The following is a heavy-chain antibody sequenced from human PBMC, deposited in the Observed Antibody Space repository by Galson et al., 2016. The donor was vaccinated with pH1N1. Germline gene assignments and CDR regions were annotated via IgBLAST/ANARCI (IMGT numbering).Heavy chain of an antibody. V-gene: IGHV3-7*01. Sequence: SLRLSCAASGFTFSSYWMSWVRQAPGKGLEWVANIKQDGSEKYYVDSLKGRFTISRDNAKNSLYLQMNSLRTEHTAVYYCARGFRDSSGYYFSDYWGQGTLVTVSS. D-gene: IGHD3-22*01. CDR2: IKQDGSEK. CDR1: GFTFSSYW. CDR3: ARGFRDSSGYYFSDY. J-gene: IGHJ4*02.